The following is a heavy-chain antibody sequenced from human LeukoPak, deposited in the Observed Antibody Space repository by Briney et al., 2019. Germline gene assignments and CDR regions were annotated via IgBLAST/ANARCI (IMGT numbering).Heavy chain of an antibody. J-gene: IGHJ4*02. CDR1: GFTFSSYS. V-gene: IGHV3-21*01. CDR2: ISSSSSYI. D-gene: IGHD2-15*01. Sequence: GGSLRLSCAASGFTFSSYSMNWVRQAPGKGLEWVSSISSSSSYIYYADSVKGRFTISRDNAKNSLYLQMNSLRAEDTAVYYCARDPLYCSGGSCYSGSSGYFDYWGQGTLVTVSS. CDR3: ARDPLYCSGGSCYSGSSGYFDY.